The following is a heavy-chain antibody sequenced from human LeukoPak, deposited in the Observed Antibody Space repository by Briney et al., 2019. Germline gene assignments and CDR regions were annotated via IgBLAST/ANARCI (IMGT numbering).Heavy chain of an antibody. V-gene: IGHV1-18*04. CDR3: ARAYSSGWYRYYFDY. Sequence: ASVKVSCKASGYTFTGYYMHWVRQAPGQGLEWMGWISAYNGNTNYAQKLQGRVTMTTDTSTSTAYMELRSLRSDDTAVYYCARAYSSGWYRYYFDYWGQGTLVTVSS. J-gene: IGHJ4*02. CDR2: ISAYNGNT. D-gene: IGHD6-19*01. CDR1: GYTFTGYY.